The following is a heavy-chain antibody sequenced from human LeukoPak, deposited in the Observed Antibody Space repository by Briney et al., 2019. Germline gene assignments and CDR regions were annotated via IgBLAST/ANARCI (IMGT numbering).Heavy chain of an antibody. Sequence: PGGSLRLSCAASGFTFSSYSMNWVRQAPGKGLEWVSSISSSGSYIYYADSVEGRFTISGDNAKNSLYLQMNSLRAEDTAVYYCASPLSYYDSSGYYYGDYWGQGTLVTVSS. D-gene: IGHD3-22*01. CDR1: GFTFSSYS. J-gene: IGHJ4*02. CDR2: ISSSGSYI. V-gene: IGHV3-21*01. CDR3: ASPLSYYDSSGYYYGDY.